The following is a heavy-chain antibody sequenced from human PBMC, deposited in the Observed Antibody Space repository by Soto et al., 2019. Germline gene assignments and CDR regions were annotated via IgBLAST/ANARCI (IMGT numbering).Heavy chain of an antibody. D-gene: IGHD6-13*01. CDR3: ARQHQQQLDYGMKV. V-gene: IGHV5-10-1*01. CDR2: IDPSDSYT. J-gene: IGHJ6*02. Sequence: PGEPLKISCKGSGYSFTSYWISWVRQMPGKGLEWMGRIDPSDSYTNYRTSFQGHVTISADKSIRTAYLQWSSLKASDTAMYYCARQHQQQLDYGMKVWGQGTTVNVSS. CDR1: GYSFTSYW.